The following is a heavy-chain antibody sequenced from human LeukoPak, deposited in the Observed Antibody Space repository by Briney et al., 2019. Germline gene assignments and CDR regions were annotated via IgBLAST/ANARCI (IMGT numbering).Heavy chain of an antibody. J-gene: IGHJ6*03. CDR1: GGSISSYY. D-gene: IGHD7-27*01. CDR2: IYYSGST. V-gene: IGHV4-59*01. Sequence: SETPSLTCTVSGGSISSYYWSWIRQPPGKGLEWIGYIYYSGSTNYNPSLKSRVTISVDTSKNQFSLKLSSVTAADTAVYYCARSPGEGYYYYYYMDVWGKGTTVTVSS. CDR3: ARSPGEGYYYYYYMDV.